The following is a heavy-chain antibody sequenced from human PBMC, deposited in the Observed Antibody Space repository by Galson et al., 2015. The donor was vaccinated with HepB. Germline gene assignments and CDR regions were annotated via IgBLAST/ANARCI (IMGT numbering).Heavy chain of an antibody. V-gene: IGHV1-2*02. J-gene: IGHJ4*02. Sequence: SVKVSCKASGYTFTGYYMHWVRQAPGQGLEWLGWINLNSGGTNYAKKFQGRVTMTRVTSISTVHMQLSRLRSDDTAVYYCAARITVAGQFDYWGQGTLVTVSS. CDR3: AARITVAGQFDY. CDR1: GYTFTGYY. CDR2: INLNSGGT. D-gene: IGHD6-19*01.